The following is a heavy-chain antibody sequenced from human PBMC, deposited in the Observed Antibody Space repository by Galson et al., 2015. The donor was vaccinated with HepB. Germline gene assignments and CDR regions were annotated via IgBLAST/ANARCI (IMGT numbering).Heavy chain of an antibody. CDR1: GGSISSSSYY. CDR2: IYYSGST. V-gene: IGHV4-39*07. D-gene: IGHD3-22*01. J-gene: IGHJ4*02. CDR3: ARYYDSSDYHFFDS. Sequence: LSLTCTVSGGSISSSSYYWGWIRQPPGKGLEWIGSIYYSGSTYYNPSLKSRVTISIDTSKNQFSLRLSSVTAADTAVFYCARYYDSSDYHFFDSWGQGTLVTVSS.